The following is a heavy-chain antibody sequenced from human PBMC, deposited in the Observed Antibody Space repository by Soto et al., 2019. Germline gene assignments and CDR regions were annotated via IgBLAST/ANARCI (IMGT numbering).Heavy chain of an antibody. CDR1: GGSISSSNW. Sequence: SETLSLTCAVSGGSISSSNWWSWVRQPPGRGLEWIGEIYHSGSTNYNPSLKSRVTISVDKSKNQFSLKLSSVTAADTAVYYCARDRATGYYYGMDVWGQGTTVTVS. CDR3: ARDRATGYYYGMDV. V-gene: IGHV4-4*02. D-gene: IGHD5-12*01. CDR2: IYHSGST. J-gene: IGHJ6*02.